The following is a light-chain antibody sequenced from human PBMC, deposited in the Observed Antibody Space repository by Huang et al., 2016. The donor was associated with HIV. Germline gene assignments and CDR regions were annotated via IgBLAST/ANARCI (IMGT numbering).Light chain of an antibody. CDR3: QKSYSTPV. J-gene: IGKJ5*01. V-gene: IGKV1-39*01. Sequence: DIQMTQSPSSLSASVGDRVTITCRASQSISTYLNWYQQKLGKAPRLLIYAASSLQSGVPSRFSGSGSGTDFTLTINSLQAEDFATYFCQKSYSTPVFGQGTRLEIK. CDR2: AAS. CDR1: QSISTY.